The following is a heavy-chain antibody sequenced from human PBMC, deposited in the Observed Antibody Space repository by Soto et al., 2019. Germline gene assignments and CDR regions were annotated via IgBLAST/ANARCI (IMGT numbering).Heavy chain of an antibody. CDR1: GYTFTSYA. J-gene: IGHJ6*02. Sequence: ASVKVSCKASGYTFTSYAMHWVRQAPGQRLEWMGWINAGNGNTKYSQKFQGRVTITRDTSASTAYMELSSLRSEDTAVYYCAREYIVVVSPTLAPRGMDFWGQGTRVAVCS. D-gene: IGHD2-21*01. CDR3: AREYIVVVSPTLAPRGMDF. CDR2: INAGNGNT. V-gene: IGHV1-3*01.